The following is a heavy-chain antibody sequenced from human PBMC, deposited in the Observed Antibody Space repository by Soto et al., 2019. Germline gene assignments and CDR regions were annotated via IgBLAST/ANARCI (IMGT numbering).Heavy chain of an antibody. V-gene: IGHV3-33*01. CDR2: IWHDASEK. CDR1: GFTFSSYG. Sequence: QVQLVESGGGVVQPGRSLRLSCAASGFTFSSYGMHWVRQAPGKGLEWVAVIWHDASEKYYVDSAKGRFTISRDNFENTLYLQMNSLRVEDTAVYYCARVMQGDSHYQIDYWGQGTLVTVSS. CDR3: ARVMQGDSHYQIDY. J-gene: IGHJ4*02. D-gene: IGHD4-4*01.